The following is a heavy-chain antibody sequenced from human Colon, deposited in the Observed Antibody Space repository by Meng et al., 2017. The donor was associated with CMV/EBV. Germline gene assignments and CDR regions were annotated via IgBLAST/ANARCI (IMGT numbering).Heavy chain of an antibody. CDR3: ARAFKTSGSSSGGILYAYGMDV. V-gene: IGHV1-69*02. Sequence: SVKVSCKASGGTFNTYTVNWVRQAPGQGLEWMGRIIVSLDMTNFAEKCQGRVTLTADKSTNTAYMELSSLKSEDTAVYYCARAFKTSGSSSGGILYAYGMDVWGQGTAVTVSS. J-gene: IGHJ6*02. CDR1: GGTFNTYT. CDR2: IIVSLDMT. D-gene: IGHD2-15*01.